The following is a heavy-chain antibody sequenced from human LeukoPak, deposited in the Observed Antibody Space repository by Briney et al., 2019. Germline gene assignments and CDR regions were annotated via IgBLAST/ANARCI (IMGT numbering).Heavy chain of an antibody. CDR1: GYTFTSYG. J-gene: IGHJ2*01. D-gene: IGHD3-22*01. CDR3: AVAYDGAEGYFDL. V-gene: IGHV1-18*01. Sequence: ASVKVSCKASGYTFTSYGISWVRQAPGQGLEWMGWISAYNGNTNYAQKLQGRVTMTTDTSTSTAYMELRSLRPEDTAVYYCAVAYDGAEGYFDLWGRGTLVTVSS. CDR2: ISAYNGNT.